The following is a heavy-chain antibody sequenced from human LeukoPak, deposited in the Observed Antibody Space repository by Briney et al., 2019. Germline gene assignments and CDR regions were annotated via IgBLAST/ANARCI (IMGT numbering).Heavy chain of an antibody. V-gene: IGHV4-38-2*02. CDR1: GDSISSTYY. CDR2: IYHDGST. D-gene: IGHD1-14*01. CDR3: ATSVGSLLQPEEAFDL. Sequence: SETLSLTCTVSGDSISSTYYWGWIRQPPGKGLEWIGNIYHDGSTDYKSSLKSRVTISRNTSNKQSSLTMTSFTATDTAVYFCATSVGSLLQPEEAFDLWGQGTMITVSS. J-gene: IGHJ3*01.